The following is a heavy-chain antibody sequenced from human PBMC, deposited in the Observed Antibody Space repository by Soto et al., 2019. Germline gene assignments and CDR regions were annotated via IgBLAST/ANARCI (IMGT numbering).Heavy chain of an antibody. Sequence: PGGSLRLSCAASGFTITKYGMHWVRQAPGKGLEWVAALSSDGTSEHYADSVKGRFSVSRDSFKNSMFLQISSLKGEDTAVYFSARNFAPRGDYNFDYWGQGTLVTVSS. CDR1: GFTITKYG. V-gene: IGHV3-33*01. J-gene: IGHJ4*02. CDR3: ARNFAPRGDYNFDY. D-gene: IGHD5-12*01. CDR2: LSSDGTSE.